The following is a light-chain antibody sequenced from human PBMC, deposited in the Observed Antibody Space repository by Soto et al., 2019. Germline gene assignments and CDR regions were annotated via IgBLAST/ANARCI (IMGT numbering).Light chain of an antibody. J-gene: IGKJ4*01. Sequence: EVVLTQSPATLSLSPGERATLSCRASQSVTKYLAWYQRKPGQALRLLIYDVSKRATGIPARFSGSGSETDFTLTISSLEPGDFAVYYCHQRSNWPLTFGGGTKVDIK. CDR1: QSVTKY. CDR2: DVS. V-gene: IGKV3-11*01. CDR3: HQRSNWPLT.